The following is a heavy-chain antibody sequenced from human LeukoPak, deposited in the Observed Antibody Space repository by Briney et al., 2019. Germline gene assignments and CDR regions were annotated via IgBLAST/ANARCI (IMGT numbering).Heavy chain of an antibody. CDR2: IYYSGST. Sequence: SETLSLTCTVSGGSISSSSYYWGWIRQPPGKGLEWIGSIYYSGSTYHNPSLKSRVTISVDTSKNQFSLKLSSVTAADTAVYYCASVVVPAAIFWFDPWGQGTLVTVSS. V-gene: IGHV4-39*01. J-gene: IGHJ5*02. CDR1: GGSISSSSYY. D-gene: IGHD2-2*01. CDR3: ASVVVPAAIFWFDP.